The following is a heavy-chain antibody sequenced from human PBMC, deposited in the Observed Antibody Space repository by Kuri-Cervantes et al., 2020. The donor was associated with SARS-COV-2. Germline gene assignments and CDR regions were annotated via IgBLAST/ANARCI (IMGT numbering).Heavy chain of an antibody. D-gene: IGHD1-26*01. CDR3: ARVSSGSYSLDY. CDR2: ISYDGSNK. V-gene: IGHV3-30*07. J-gene: IGHJ4*02. Sequence: GESLKISCAASGFTFSSYAMHWVRQAPGKGLGWVAVISYDGSNKYYADSVKGRFTISRDNAKNSLYLQMNSLRAEDTAVYYCARVSSGSYSLDYWGQGTLVTVSS. CDR1: GFTFSSYA.